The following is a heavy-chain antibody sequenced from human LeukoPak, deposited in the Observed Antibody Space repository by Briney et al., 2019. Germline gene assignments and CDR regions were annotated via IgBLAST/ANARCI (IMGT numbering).Heavy chain of an antibody. Sequence: GGSLRLSCTASGFTFGDYAMSWVRQAPGKGLGWVGFIRSKAYGGTTEYAASVKGRFTISRDDSKSIAYLQMNSLKTEDTAVYYCTRVPRRVSVYYFDYWGQGTLVTVSS. CDR3: TRVPRRVSVYYFDY. D-gene: IGHD2-8*01. CDR2: IRSKAYGGTT. CDR1: GFTFGDYA. V-gene: IGHV3-49*04. J-gene: IGHJ4*02.